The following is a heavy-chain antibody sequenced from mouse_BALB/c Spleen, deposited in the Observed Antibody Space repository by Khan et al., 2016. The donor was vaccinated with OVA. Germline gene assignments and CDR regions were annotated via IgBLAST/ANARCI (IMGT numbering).Heavy chain of an antibody. J-gene: IGHJ4*01. CDR1: GFPLTNYG. V-gene: IGHV2-6-1*01. CDR3: ARQPYYHYNIMDY. CDR2: IWSDGST. D-gene: IGHD2-10*01. Sequence: QVQLQQSGPGLVAPSQSLSITRTISGFPLTNYGVHWVRQPPGKGLEWLVVIWSDGSTTYNSALKSRLTITKDNSKSQVFLKMNSLQTDDTAMYFCARQPYYHYNIMDYWGQGTSVTVSS.